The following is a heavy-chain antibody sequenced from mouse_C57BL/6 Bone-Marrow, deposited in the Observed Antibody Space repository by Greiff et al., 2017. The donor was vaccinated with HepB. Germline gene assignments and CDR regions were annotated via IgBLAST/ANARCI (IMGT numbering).Heavy chain of an antibody. V-gene: IGHV1-81*01. Sequence: QVQLKQSGAELARPGASVKLSCKASGYTFTSYGISWVKQRTGQGLEWIGEIYPRSGNTYYNEKFKGKATLTADKSSSTAYMELRSLTSEDSAVYFCARGGQLRLQWNAMDYWGQGTSVTVSS. CDR3: ARGGQLRLQWNAMDY. J-gene: IGHJ4*01. D-gene: IGHD3-2*02. CDR1: GYTFTSYG. CDR2: IYPRSGNT.